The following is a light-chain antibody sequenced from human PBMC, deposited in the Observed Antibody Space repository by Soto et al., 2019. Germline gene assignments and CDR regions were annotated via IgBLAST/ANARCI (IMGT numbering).Light chain of an antibody. CDR1: QDISNY. Sequence: DIQMTQSPSSLSASVGDRVTITCQASQDISNYLNWYQQKPGKAPKLLIYDASNLETGVTSRFSGSGSGTAFTFTISSLQPEDIATYYCQQYDNLPPYTFGQGTKLEIK. CDR2: DAS. J-gene: IGKJ2*01. V-gene: IGKV1-33*01. CDR3: QQYDNLPPYT.